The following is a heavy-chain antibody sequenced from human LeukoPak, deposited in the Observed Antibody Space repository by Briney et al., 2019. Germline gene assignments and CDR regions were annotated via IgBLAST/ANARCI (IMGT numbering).Heavy chain of an antibody. V-gene: IGHV1-69*06. J-gene: IGHJ6*03. CDR1: GGTFSSYA. CDR2: IIPIFGTA. Sequence: AASVKVSCKASGGTFSSYAISWVRQAPGQGLEWMGGIIPIFGTANYAQKFQGRVTITADKSTSTVYMELSSLRSEDTAVYYCARDQWLRHSPHYYMDVWGKGTTVTVSS. D-gene: IGHD5-12*01. CDR3: ARDQWLRHSPHYYMDV.